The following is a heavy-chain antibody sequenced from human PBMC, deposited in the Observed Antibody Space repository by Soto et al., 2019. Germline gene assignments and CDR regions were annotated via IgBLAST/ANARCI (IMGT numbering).Heavy chain of an antibody. J-gene: IGHJ4*02. V-gene: IGHV2-5*02. CDR3: AHRVLRTVFGLVTTTAIYFDF. Sequence: QITLNESGPTQVKPRQTLTLTCTFSGFSLTTSGVGVGWIRQSPGKAPEWLALIYWDDDKRYSPSPKSRPTITKYTSTTQVVLTMADLDPADTATYYCAHRVLRTVFGLVTTTAIYFDFWGQGTPVAVSS. CDR1: GFSLTTSGVG. D-gene: IGHD3-3*01. CDR2: IYWDDDK.